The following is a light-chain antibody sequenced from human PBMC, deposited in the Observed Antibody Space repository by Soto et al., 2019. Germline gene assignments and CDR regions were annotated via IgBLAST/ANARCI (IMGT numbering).Light chain of an antibody. CDR2: GAS. Sequence: EIVMTQSPATLSVSPGERVTLSCRASQSVSSNLAWYQQKPGQAPRLLIHGASTRATGIPARFSGSVSGTEFTLTISSLQSEDFAVYYCQQNNNWPLTFGQGTKVEIK. CDR1: QSVSSN. CDR3: QQNNNWPLT. J-gene: IGKJ1*01. V-gene: IGKV3-15*01.